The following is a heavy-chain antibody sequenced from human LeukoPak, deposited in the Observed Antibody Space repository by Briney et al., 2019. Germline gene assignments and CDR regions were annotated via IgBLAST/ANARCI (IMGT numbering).Heavy chain of an antibody. D-gene: IGHD2-2*01. V-gene: IGHV3-21*01. CDR1: GFTFSTFS. J-gene: IGHJ5*02. CDR2: ISGRSNYI. CDR3: ARGSTLGSCTSSSCHNWFDP. Sequence: GGSLRLSCAASGFTFSTFSMNWVRQAPGKGLEWVSSISGRSNYIFYADSVKDRFTISRDNAENSLYLLLNSLRVEDTAVYYCARGSTLGSCTSSSCHNWFDPWGQGTLVTVSS.